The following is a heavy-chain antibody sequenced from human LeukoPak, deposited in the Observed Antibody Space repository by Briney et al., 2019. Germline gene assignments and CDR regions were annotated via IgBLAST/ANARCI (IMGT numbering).Heavy chain of an antibody. CDR3: ARNIVVVTADSYYYYGMDV. V-gene: IGHV4-31*03. CDR2: IYYSGRT. D-gene: IGHD2-21*02. Sequence: SETLSLTCSVSGGSISSGGYYWSWIRQHPGKGLEWIGYIYYSGRTNYNPSLKSRVTMSIDTSKDQFSLKLSSVTAADTAVYYCARNIVVVTADSYYYYGMDVWGPGTTVTVSS. J-gene: IGHJ6*02. CDR1: GGSISSGGYY.